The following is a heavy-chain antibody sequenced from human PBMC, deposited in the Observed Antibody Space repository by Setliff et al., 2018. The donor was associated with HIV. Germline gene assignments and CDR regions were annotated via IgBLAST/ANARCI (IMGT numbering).Heavy chain of an antibody. CDR3: TREGRGDPAMATTRIDY. V-gene: IGHV4-39*02. D-gene: IGHD1-1*01. CDR1: GASFSGYF. J-gene: IGHJ4*02. CDR2: IYYSGSI. Sequence: SETLSLTCTLYGASFSGYFWSWIRQPPGKGLEWIGSIYYSGSIYYNPSLKSRVTISLDTSKTHFFLNLTSVTDADTAVYFCTREGRGDPAMATTRIDYWGQGKLVTVSS.